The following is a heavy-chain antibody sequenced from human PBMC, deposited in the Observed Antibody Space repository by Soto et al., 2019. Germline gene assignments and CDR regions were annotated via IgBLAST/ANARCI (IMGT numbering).Heavy chain of an antibody. Sequence: EVQLVESGGVVVQPGGSLRLSCAASGFTFDDYTMHWVRQAPGKGLEWVSLISWDGGITYYADSVKGRFTISRDNSKNSLYLQMNSLRTEDTALYYCAKDVGDYYYGMDVWGQGTTVTVSS. CDR1: GFTFDDYT. CDR3: AKDVGDYYYGMDV. V-gene: IGHV3-43*01. J-gene: IGHJ6*02. CDR2: ISWDGGIT.